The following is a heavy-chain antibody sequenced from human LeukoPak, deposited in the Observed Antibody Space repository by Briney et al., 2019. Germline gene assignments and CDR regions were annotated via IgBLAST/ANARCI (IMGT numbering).Heavy chain of an antibody. V-gene: IGHV3-30*03. CDR2: ISYDGSNK. CDR1: GFTFSSYG. CDR3: TRTPYYYYYGMDV. D-gene: IGHD2-2*01. Sequence: GGSLRLSCAASGFTFSSYGMHWVRQAPGKGLEWVAVISYDGSNKYYADSVKGRFTISRDNSKNTLYPQMNSLRAEDTAVYYSTRTPYYYYYGMDVWGQGTTVTVSS. J-gene: IGHJ6*02.